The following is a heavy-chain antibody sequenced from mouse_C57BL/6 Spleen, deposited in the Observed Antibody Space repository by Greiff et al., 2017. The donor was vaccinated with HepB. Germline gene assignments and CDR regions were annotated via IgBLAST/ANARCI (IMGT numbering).Heavy chain of an antibody. CDR1: GYTFTGYW. CDR2: ILPGSGST. V-gene: IGHV1-9*01. CDR3: ARHSNPHYYAMDY. J-gene: IGHJ4*01. Sequence: QVQLKQSGAELMKPGASVKLSCKATGYTFTGYWIEWVKQRPGHGLEWIGEILPGSGSTNYNEKFKGKATFTADTSSNTAYMQLSSLTTEDSAIYYCARHSNPHYYAMDYWGQGTSVTVSS. D-gene: IGHD2-5*01.